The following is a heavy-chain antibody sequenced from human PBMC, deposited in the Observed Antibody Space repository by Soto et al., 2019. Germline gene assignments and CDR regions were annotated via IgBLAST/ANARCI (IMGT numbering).Heavy chain of an antibody. D-gene: IGHD6-19*01. CDR1: GYSFTSYW. Sequence: GESLKISCKGSGYSFTSYWIGWVRQMPGKGLEWMGIIYPGDSDTRYSPSFQGQVTISADKSISTAYLQWSSLKASDTAMYYCARLSSGYAYGGIAVACTSSPIDYWGQGTLVTVSS. CDR2: IYPGDSDT. V-gene: IGHV5-51*01. J-gene: IGHJ4*02. CDR3: ARLSSGYAYGGIAVACTSSPIDY.